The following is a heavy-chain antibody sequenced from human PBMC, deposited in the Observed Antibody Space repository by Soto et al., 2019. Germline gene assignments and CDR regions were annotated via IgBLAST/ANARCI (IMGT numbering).Heavy chain of an antibody. CDR3: ATGGSDPYYAFDI. J-gene: IGHJ3*02. V-gene: IGHV1-69*18. D-gene: IGHD3-10*01. CDR1: GGTFSTYA. CDR2: IFSSVGTI. Sequence: QVQLVQSGAEVKKPGSSVKVSCKASGGTFSTYAINWVRQAPGHGLEWMGRIFSSVGTIDYSQNFQGRVTITADETTSTDYTDLTSLRSENPAIYYCATGGSDPYYAFDIWGQGTMVTVSS.